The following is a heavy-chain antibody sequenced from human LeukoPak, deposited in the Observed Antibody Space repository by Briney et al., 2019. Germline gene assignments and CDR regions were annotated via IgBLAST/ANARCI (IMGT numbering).Heavy chain of an antibody. CDR2: INPSGGST. D-gene: IGHD2-15*01. Sequence: ASVKVSCKASGYTFTSYYMHWVRQAPGQGLEWMGIINPSGGSTSYAQKFQGRVTMTRDTSASTVYMELSSLRSEDTAVYYCARDRYCSGGSCRLEAFDYWGQGTLVTVSS. V-gene: IGHV1-46*01. CDR3: ARDRYCSGGSCRLEAFDY. CDR1: GYTFTSYY. J-gene: IGHJ4*02.